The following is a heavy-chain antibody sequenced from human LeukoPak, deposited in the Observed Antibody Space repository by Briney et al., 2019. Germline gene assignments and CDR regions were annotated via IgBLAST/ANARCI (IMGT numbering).Heavy chain of an antibody. CDR2: IKLDGSEK. J-gene: IGHJ4*02. V-gene: IGHV3-7*01. CDR3: ARISSISYYFDY. Sequence: GGSLRLSCAASGFTFSSFWMTWVRQAPGKGLEWVANIKLDGSEKYYVDSVKGRFTVSRDNAKNSLYLQMNSLRAEDTAVYYCARISSISYYFDYWGRGTPVTVSS. CDR1: GFTFSSFW.